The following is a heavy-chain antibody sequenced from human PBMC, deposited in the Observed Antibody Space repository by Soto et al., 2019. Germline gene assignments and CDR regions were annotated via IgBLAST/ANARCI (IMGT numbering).Heavy chain of an antibody. Sequence: PGGSLRLSCAASGFTFSSYSMNWVRQAPGKGLEWVSYISSSSSTIYYADSVKGRFTISRDNAKNSLYLQMNSLRDEDTAVYYCARDYPSLDYYDSSGYPFDYWGQGTLVTVSS. D-gene: IGHD3-22*01. CDR2: ISSSSSTI. J-gene: IGHJ4*02. CDR3: ARDYPSLDYYDSSGYPFDY. CDR1: GFTFSSYS. V-gene: IGHV3-48*02.